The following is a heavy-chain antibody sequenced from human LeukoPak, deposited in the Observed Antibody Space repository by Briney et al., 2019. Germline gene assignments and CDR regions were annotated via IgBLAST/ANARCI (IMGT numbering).Heavy chain of an antibody. CDR1: GGTFSSHG. Sequence: ASVKVSCKASGGTFSSHGITWVRQAPGQGLEWMGRIIPIIGIVNNAQKFQDRVTITADKSTSTAYMELSSLRSEDTAVYYCARNPYDSLRFDPWGRGTLVTVSS. V-gene: IGHV1-69*04. CDR2: IIPIIGIV. J-gene: IGHJ5*02. D-gene: IGHD5-12*01. CDR3: ARNPYDSLRFDP.